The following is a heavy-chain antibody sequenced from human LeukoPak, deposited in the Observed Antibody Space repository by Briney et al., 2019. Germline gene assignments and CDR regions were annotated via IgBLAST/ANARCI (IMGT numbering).Heavy chain of an antibody. CDR1: GFTFSSYA. Sequence: GGSLRLSCAASGFTFSSYAIHWVRQAPGKGLEWVAVISYDGSNKYYADSVKGRFTISRDNSKNTLYLQMNSLRAEDAAVYYCARLAEDYWGQGTLVTVSS. CDR2: ISYDGSNK. CDR3: ARLAEDY. V-gene: IGHV3-30-3*01. J-gene: IGHJ4*02.